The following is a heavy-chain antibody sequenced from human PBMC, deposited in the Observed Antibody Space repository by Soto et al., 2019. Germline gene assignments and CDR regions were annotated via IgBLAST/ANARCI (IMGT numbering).Heavy chain of an antibody. CDR3: ARHSGSYYRMYNWFDP. J-gene: IGHJ5*02. Sequence: QVQLQESGPGLVKPSETLALTCTVSGCSLSSYYWSWIRQPPGKGLEWIWYIYYSGSTNYNPTLKSRVTKSADTSKNQFPLKLSSVTAADTAVYYGARHSGSYYRMYNWFDPGGQGTLVIVSS. D-gene: IGHD3-10*01. CDR1: GCSLSSYY. V-gene: IGHV4-59*08. CDR2: IYYSGST.